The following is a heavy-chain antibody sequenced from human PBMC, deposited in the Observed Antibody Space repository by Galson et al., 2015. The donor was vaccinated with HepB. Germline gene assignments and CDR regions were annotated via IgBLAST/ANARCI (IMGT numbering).Heavy chain of an antibody. Sequence: SLRLSCAASGFTFSSYAMHWVRQAPGKGLEWVAVISYDGSNKYYADSVKGRFTISRDNSKNTLYLQMNSLRAEDTAVYYCARVPPRGGYFDYWGQGTLATVSS. J-gene: IGHJ4*02. CDR2: ISYDGSNK. V-gene: IGHV3-30-3*01. D-gene: IGHD2-15*01. CDR3: ARVPPRGGYFDY. CDR1: GFTFSSYA.